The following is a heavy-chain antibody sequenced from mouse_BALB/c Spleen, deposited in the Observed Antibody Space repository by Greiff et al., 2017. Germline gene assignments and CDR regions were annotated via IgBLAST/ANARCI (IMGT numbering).Heavy chain of an antibody. Sequence: EVQGVESGGGLVQPGGSLRLSCATSGFTFTDYYMSWVRQPPGKALEWLGFIRNKANGYTTEYSASVKGRFTISRDNAENTLYLQMSSLKSEDTAMYYCARITTAYYFDYWGQGTTLTVSS. CDR1: GFTFTDYY. V-gene: IGHV7-3*02. CDR2: IRNKANGYTT. CDR3: ARITTAYYFDY. D-gene: IGHD1-2*01. J-gene: IGHJ2*01.